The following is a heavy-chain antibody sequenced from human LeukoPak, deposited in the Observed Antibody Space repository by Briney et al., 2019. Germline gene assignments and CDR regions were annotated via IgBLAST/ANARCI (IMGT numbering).Heavy chain of an antibody. CDR3: AELGITMIGGV. CDR1: GFTFSSYN. Sequence: GGSLRLSCAASGFTFSSYNMNWVRQAPGKGLEWVSYISSRSDTIYYADSVKGRFTISRDNAKNSLYLQMNSLRAEDTAVYYCAELGITMIGGVWGKGTTVTISS. D-gene: IGHD3-10*02. CDR2: ISSRSDTI. J-gene: IGHJ6*04. V-gene: IGHV3-48*04.